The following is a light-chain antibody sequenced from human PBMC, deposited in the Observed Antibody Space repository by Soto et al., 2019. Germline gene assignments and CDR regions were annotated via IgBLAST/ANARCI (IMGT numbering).Light chain of an antibody. V-gene: IGLV2-23*02. CDR3: CSYAGSSNMV. CDR2: EVS. CDR1: SSDVGSFNA. Sequence: QSALTQPASVSGSPGQSVTISCTGTSSDVGSFNAVSWYQHHPGKAPKLMIFEVSERPSGVSNRFSGSKSSNTASLTISGLQAEDEADYYCCSYAGSSNMVFGGGTKLTVL. J-gene: IGLJ2*01.